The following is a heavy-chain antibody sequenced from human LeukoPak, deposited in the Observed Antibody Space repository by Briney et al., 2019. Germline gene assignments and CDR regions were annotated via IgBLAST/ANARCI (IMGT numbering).Heavy chain of an antibody. CDR1: GFSFTSSA. V-gene: IGHV1-58*01. CDR2: IVLGRGNT. Sequence: SVKVSCKASGFSFTSSAVQWVRQARGRRLEWIGWIVLGRGNTNYAQKFQERVTIPGEMSTGAAYIERSGLRSEDTAVYYCAAGGNGATFRPFDYWGQGTLVTVSS. J-gene: IGHJ4*02. D-gene: IGHD5-12*01. CDR3: AAGGNGATFRPFDY.